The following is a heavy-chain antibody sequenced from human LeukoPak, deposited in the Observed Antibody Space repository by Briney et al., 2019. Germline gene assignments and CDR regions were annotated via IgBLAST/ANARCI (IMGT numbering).Heavy chain of an antibody. CDR2: IYYSGST. J-gene: IGHJ4*02. Sequence: SETLSLTCSVSGGSISSSSYYWGWIRQPPGKGLEWIGSIYYSGSTYYNPSLKSRATISVDTSKNQFSLKLTSVTAADTAVYFCARGEDFERYYLAYWGQGTLVTVSS. D-gene: IGHD3-9*01. V-gene: IGHV4-39*07. CDR1: GGSISSSSYY. CDR3: ARGEDFERYYLAY.